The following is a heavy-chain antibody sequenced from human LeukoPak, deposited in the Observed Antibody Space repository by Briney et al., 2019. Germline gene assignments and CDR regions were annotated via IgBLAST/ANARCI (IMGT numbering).Heavy chain of an antibody. D-gene: IGHD5-12*01. CDR1: GYTFTGYY. V-gene: IGHV1-2*02. CDR3: ASSISVATIYFDY. J-gene: IGHJ4*02. Sequence: ASVKVSCKASGYTFTGYYMHEVRQAPGQGLEWMGWINPNSGGTNYAQKLQGRVTMTRDTYIRTAYMELSRLRSDDTAVYYCASSISVATIYFDYWGQGTLVTVSS. CDR2: INPNSGGT.